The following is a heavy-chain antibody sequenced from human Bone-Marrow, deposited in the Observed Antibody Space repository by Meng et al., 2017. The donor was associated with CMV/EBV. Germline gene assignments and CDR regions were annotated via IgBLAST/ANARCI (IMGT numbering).Heavy chain of an antibody. CDR2: INPNSGGT. CDR3: ARDRRGFDFCTGDYKTYYYYGMDV. D-gene: IGHD3/OR15-3a*01. CDR1: GYTLSGYY. J-gene: IGHJ6*02. V-gene: IGHV1-2*02. Sequence: ASVNVSCKASGYTLSGYYMHWVRQAPGQGLEWMGWINPNSGGTNYAQKFQGRVTMTRDTSISTAYMELSRLRSDDTAVYYCARDRRGFDFCTGDYKTYYYYGMDVWGQGTTVTVSS.